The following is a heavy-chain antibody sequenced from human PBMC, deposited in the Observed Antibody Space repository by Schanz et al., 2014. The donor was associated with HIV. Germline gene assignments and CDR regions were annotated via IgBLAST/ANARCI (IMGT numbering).Heavy chain of an antibody. D-gene: IGHD3-10*01. J-gene: IGHJ4*02. Sequence: VQLVESGGGVVQPGKSLRLSCAASGFTFSGSAMHWVRQASGKGLEWVGRIRTKDNNYESAYGAAGKGRFTSSTYDSTDTAYLRRNSLEIEDSAVCYCSGHKGNGSGDHWGQGILITVSS. CDR3: SGHKGNGSGDH. CDR2: IRTKDNNYES. V-gene: IGHV3-73*01. CDR1: GFTFSGSA.